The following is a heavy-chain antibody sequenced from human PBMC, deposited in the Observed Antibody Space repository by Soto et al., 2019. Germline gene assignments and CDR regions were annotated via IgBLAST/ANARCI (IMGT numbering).Heavy chain of an antibody. D-gene: IGHD2-15*01. CDR1: GFTFSSYA. J-gene: IGHJ4*01. Sequence: GGSLRLSCAASGFTFSSYAMSWVRQAPGKGLEWVSAISGSGGSTYYADSVKGRFTISRDNSKNTLYLQMNSLRAEDTATYYCAKARGSGNPCYVPDYWGHGSLVTVAS. CDR2: ISGSGGST. V-gene: IGHV3-23*01. CDR3: AKARGSGNPCYVPDY.